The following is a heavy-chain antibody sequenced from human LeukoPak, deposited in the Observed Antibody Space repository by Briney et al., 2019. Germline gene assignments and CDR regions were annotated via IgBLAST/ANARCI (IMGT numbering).Heavy chain of an antibody. V-gene: IGHV7-4-1*02. Sequence: ASVKVSCKASGGTFSSYAISWVRQAPGQGLEWMGWINTNTGNPTYAQGFTGRFVFSLDTSVSTAYLQISSLKAEDTAVYYCARVPFRGYYDSSGYYHDAFDIWGQGTMVTVSS. D-gene: IGHD3-22*01. CDR1: GGTFSSYA. CDR3: ARVPFRGYYDSSGYYHDAFDI. CDR2: INTNTGNP. J-gene: IGHJ3*02.